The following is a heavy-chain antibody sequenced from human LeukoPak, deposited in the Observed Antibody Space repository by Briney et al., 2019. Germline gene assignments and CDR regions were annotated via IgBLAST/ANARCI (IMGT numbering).Heavy chain of an antibody. CDR3: ARAPLLRFLEWLPD. J-gene: IGHJ4*02. V-gene: IGHV4-34*01. D-gene: IGHD3-3*01. CDR1: GGSFSGYY. Sequence: SETLSLTCAVYGGSFSGYYWSWIRQPPGKGLEWIGEINHSGSTNYNPSLKSRVTISVDTSKNQFSLKLSSVTAADTAVYYCARAPLLRFLEWLPDWGQGTLVTVSS. CDR2: INHSGST.